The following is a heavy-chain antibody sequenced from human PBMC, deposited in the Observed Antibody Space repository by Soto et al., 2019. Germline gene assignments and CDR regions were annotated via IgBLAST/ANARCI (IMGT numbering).Heavy chain of an antibody. J-gene: IGHJ4*02. D-gene: IGHD6-19*01. CDR3: ARHGRGGSGWSPLDY. Sequence: GESLKISCKGSGYSFTSYWISWVRQMPGKGLEWMGRIDPSDSYTNYSPSFQGHVTISADKSISTAYLQWSSLKASDTAMYYCARHGRGGSGWSPLDYWGQGTLVTVSS. V-gene: IGHV5-10-1*01. CDR1: GYSFTSYW. CDR2: IDPSDSYT.